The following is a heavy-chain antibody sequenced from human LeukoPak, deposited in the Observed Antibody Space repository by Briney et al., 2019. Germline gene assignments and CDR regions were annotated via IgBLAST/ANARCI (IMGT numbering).Heavy chain of an antibody. Sequence: PSETLSLTCNVSGGSISGSYWSWIRQSAGKGLEWIGRIHSSGSTNYNPSLKSRVTVAVDTSKNQFSLKLSSVTAADTAVYYCARQGRGYGGNSDYWGQGTLVTVSS. J-gene: IGHJ4*02. V-gene: IGHV4-4*07. CDR2: IHSSGST. CDR1: GGSISGSY. CDR3: ARQGRGYGGNSDY. D-gene: IGHD4-23*01.